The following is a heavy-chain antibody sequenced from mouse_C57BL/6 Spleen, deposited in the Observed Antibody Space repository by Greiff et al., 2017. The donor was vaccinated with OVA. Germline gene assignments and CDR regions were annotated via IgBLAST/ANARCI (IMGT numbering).Heavy chain of an antibody. V-gene: IGHV1-82*01. D-gene: IGHD1-1*01. CDR1: GYAFSSSW. CDR2: IYPGDGDT. Sequence: VMLVESGPELVKPGASVKISCKASGYAFSSSWMNWVKQRPGKGLEWIGRIYPGDGDTNYNGKFKGKATLTADKSSSTAYMQLSSLTSEDSAVYFCARSRGSSYGYFDVWGTGTTVTVSS. J-gene: IGHJ1*03. CDR3: ARSRGSSYGYFDV.